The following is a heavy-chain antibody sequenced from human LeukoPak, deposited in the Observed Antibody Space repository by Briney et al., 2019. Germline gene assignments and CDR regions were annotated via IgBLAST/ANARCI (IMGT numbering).Heavy chain of an antibody. CDR3: ARFRVVVTANDAFDI. J-gene: IGHJ3*02. CDR1: GGPFSSYA. CDR2: IIPIFGTA. Sequence: SVKVSCKASGGPFSSYAISWVRQAPGQGLEWMGRIIPIFGTANYAQKFQGRVTITTDESTSTAYMELSSLRSEDTAVYYCARFRVVVTANDAFDIWGQGTMVTVSS. D-gene: IGHD2-21*02. V-gene: IGHV1-69*05.